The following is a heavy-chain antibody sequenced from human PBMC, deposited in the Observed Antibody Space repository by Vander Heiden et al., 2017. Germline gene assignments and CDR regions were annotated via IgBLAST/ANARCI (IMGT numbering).Heavy chain of an antibody. J-gene: IGHJ4*02. CDR2: ISSSSSYI. CDR3: ARGYYYDSSGYPQGFGY. V-gene: IGHV3-21*01. CDR1: GFTFRSYS. D-gene: IGHD3-22*01. Sequence: EVQLVESGGGLVKPGGSLRLSCAASGFTFRSYSMNWVRQAPGKGLEWVSSISSSSSYIYYADSVKGRFTISRDNAKNSLYLQMNSLRAEDTAVYYCARGYYYDSSGYPQGFGYWGQGTLVTVSS.